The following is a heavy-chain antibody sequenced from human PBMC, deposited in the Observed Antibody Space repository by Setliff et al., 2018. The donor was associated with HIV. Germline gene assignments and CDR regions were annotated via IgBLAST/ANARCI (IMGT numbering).Heavy chain of an antibody. Sequence: ASVKVSCKTSGFTFNHYGITWVRQATGQGLEWMGWISPNFGHTKYAQKFLDRVTMTIDTATSRAYMELRSLRSDDTAVYFCARLGSGWSDSYYYAMDIWGQGTTVTVSS. D-gene: IGHD6-19*01. CDR3: ARLGSGWSDSYYYAMDI. V-gene: IGHV1-18*01. CDR2: ISPNFGHT. CDR1: GFTFNHYG. J-gene: IGHJ6*02.